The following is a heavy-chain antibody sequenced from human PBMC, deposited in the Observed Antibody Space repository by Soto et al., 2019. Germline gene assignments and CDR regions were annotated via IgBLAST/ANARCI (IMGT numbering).Heavy chain of an antibody. D-gene: IGHD6-13*01. Sequence: GGSLRLSCAASGFTFSSYGMHWVRQAPGKGLEWVAVISYDGSNKYYADSVKGRFTIPRDNSKNTLYLQMNSLRAEDTAVYYCAKDYEYSSSWYYYYYGMDVWGQGTTVTVSS. J-gene: IGHJ6*02. V-gene: IGHV3-30*18. CDR3: AKDYEYSSSWYYYYYGMDV. CDR1: GFTFSSYG. CDR2: ISYDGSNK.